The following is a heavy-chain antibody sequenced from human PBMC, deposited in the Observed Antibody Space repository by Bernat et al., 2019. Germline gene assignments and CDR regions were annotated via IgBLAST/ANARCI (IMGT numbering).Heavy chain of an antibody. V-gene: IGHV3-23*01. D-gene: IGHD3-10*01. CDR1: GFSFSSYA. CDR2: TSGSGDAT. J-gene: IGHJ5*02. Sequence: EVQLLESGGGLVQPGGSLRISCEASGFSFSSYAMSWVRQAPGKGLEWVSSTSGSGDATNYTDSVKGRFTVSRDNSKNTLCLQMNSLRVDDTAVYYCARDVRGSGNYGWFDHWGQGTLVTVST. CDR3: ARDVRGSGNYGWFDH.